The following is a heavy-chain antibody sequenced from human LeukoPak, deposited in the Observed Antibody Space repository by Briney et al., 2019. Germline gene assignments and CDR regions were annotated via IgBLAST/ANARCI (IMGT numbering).Heavy chain of an antibody. CDR1: GFTFSSYS. J-gene: IGHJ6*02. V-gene: IGHV3-21*01. CDR3: ARYYDSSAYYPYYYYGMDV. CDR2: ISSSSSYI. D-gene: IGHD3-22*01. Sequence: GGSLRLSCAASGFTFSSYSMNWVRQAPGKGLEWVSSISSSSSYIYYADSVKGRFTISRDNAKNSLYLQMNSLRAEDTAVYYCARYYDSSAYYPYYYYGMDVWGQGTTVTVSS.